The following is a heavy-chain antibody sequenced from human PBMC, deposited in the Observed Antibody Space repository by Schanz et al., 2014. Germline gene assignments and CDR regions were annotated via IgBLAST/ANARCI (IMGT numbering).Heavy chain of an antibody. CDR1: GYTFISYG. CDR2: VIPILGVT. Sequence: QVQLVQSGAEVKKPGASVKVSCKASGYTFISYGISWVRQAPGQGLEWMGRVIPILGVTHYAQKFQGRVTITADKSTTTAYMELNSLNSDDTAVYYCARDQSPYTNSSDVRYFDYWGQGTLVTVSS. V-gene: IGHV1-69*04. CDR3: ARDQSPYTNSSDVRYFDY. D-gene: IGHD6-6*01. J-gene: IGHJ4*02.